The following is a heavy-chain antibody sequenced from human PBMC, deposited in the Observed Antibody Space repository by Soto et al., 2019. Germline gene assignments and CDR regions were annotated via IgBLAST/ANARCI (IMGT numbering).Heavy chain of an antibody. D-gene: IGHD3-16*01. J-gene: IGHJ4*02. CDR3: ARQTGVFGHYFDY. CDR2: IYYNGNT. CDR1: GGSISSSSYY. V-gene: IGHV4-39*01. Sequence: QLRLQEAGPGLVKPSETLSLTCTVSGGSISSSSYYWGWIRQPPGKGPEWIGAIYYNGNTYYNPSLKSRVTMSVDTSKNQFSLQLSSATAADTAMYYCARQTGVFGHYFDYWGQGTLVTVSS.